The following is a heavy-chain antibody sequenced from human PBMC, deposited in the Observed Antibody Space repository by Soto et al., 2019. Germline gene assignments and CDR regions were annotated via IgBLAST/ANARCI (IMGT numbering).Heavy chain of an antibody. CDR3: ARESGDWPLNWFDP. CDR2: ISGGLGSA. CDR1: GFTFNDYA. J-gene: IGHJ5*02. D-gene: IGHD2-21*02. Sequence: GESLKISCAVSGFTFNDYAMSWVRQAPGKGLEWVSTISGGLGSAYYAASVEGRFTISGDSSNNTLYLQMNGLTAEDTAVYYCARESGDWPLNWFDPWGQGTLVTVSS. V-gene: IGHV3-23*01.